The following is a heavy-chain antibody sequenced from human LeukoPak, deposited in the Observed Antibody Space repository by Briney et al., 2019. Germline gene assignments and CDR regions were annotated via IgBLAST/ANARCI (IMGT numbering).Heavy chain of an antibody. CDR1: GGSISSSSYY. V-gene: IGHV4-39*07. J-gene: IGHJ6*03. CDR3: ARTTIFGMTYYYYYMDV. CDR2: INQSGST. Sequence: SETLSLTCTVSGGSISSSSYYWGWIRQPPGKGLEWIGEINQSGSTNYNPSLKSRVTISVDTSKNQFSLKLSSVTAADTAVYYCARTTIFGMTYYYYYMDVWGKGTTVTVSS. D-gene: IGHD3-3*01.